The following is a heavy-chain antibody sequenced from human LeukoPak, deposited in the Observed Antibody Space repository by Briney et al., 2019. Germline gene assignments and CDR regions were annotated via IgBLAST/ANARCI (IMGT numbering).Heavy chain of an antibody. Sequence: GGSLRLSCAASGFTCSNYGMHWVRQAPGKGLVWVALISFDESSEYYADSVKGRFSISRDNSKNTLYLQMNNARVDDTAVYYCAKEVGYGSPYFDYWGQGTLVTVSS. D-gene: IGHD5-12*01. CDR2: ISFDESSE. V-gene: IGHV3-30*18. CDR1: GFTCSNYG. CDR3: AKEVGYGSPYFDY. J-gene: IGHJ4*02.